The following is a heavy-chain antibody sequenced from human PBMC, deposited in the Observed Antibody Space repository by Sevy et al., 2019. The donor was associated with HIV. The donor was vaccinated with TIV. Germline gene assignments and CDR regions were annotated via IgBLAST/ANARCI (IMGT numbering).Heavy chain of an antibody. CDR3: ARDLFSGGNAVYRY. V-gene: IGHV3-21*01. D-gene: IGHD2-15*01. CDR1: GFTFSSYA. J-gene: IGHJ4*02. Sequence: GGSLRLSCAASGFTFSSYAMNWVRQAPGKGLEWVSSINSISSNIYYADSVKGRFTISRDNAENSLYLQMNSVRAEDTAVYYCARDLFSGGNAVYRYWGQGTLVTVSS. CDR2: INSISSNI.